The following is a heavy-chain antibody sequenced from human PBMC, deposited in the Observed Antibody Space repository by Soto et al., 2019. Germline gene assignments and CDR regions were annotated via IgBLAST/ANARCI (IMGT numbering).Heavy chain of an antibody. D-gene: IGHD3-10*01. CDR3: ARTHYYGSGSYPGP. Sequence: QVQLQESGPGLVKPSQTLSLTCTVSGGSISSGGYYWSWIRQHPGKGLEWVGYIYYSGSTYYNPPLKSRVTISVDTSKNQFSLKLSSVTAADTAVYYCARTHYYGSGSYPGPWGQGTLVTVSS. J-gene: IGHJ5*02. V-gene: IGHV4-31*03. CDR2: IYYSGST. CDR1: GGSISSGGYY.